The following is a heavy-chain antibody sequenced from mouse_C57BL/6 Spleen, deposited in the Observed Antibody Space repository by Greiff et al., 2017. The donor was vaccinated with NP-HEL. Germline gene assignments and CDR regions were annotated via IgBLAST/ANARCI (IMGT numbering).Heavy chain of an antibody. CDR1: GYTFTSYW. J-gene: IGHJ3*01. V-gene: IGHV1-50*01. CDR2: IDPSDSYT. D-gene: IGHD3-3*01. CDR3: ASGLGFAY. Sequence: QVQLQQPGAELVKPGASVKLSCKASGYTFTSYWMQWVKQRPGQGLEWIGEIDPSDSYTNYNQKFKGKATLTVDTSSSTAYMQLSSLTSEDSAVYYCASGLGFAYWGQGTLVTVSA.